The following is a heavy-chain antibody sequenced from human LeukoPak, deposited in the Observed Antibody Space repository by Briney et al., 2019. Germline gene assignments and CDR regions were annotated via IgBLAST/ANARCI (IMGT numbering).Heavy chain of an antibody. CDR3: ARTIGFGVVLWYFDY. V-gene: IGHV1-46*01. J-gene: IGHJ4*02. CDR1: GYTFTSYY. CDR2: INPSGGST. D-gene: IGHD3-3*01. Sequence: ASVKVSCKASGYTFTSYYMHWVRQAPGQGLEWMGIINPSGGSTSYAQKFRGRVTMTRDTSTSTVYMELSSLRSEDTAVYYCARTIGFGVVLWYFDYWGQGTLVTVSS.